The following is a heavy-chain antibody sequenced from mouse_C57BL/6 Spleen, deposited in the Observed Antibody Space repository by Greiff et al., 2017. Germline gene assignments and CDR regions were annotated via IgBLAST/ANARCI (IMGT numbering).Heavy chain of an antibody. CDR1: GFTFSDYY. CDR2: ISNGGGST. V-gene: IGHV5-12*01. D-gene: IGHD1-1*01. J-gene: IGHJ3*01. CDR3: ASPSITTVVDGFAY. Sequence: EVKLQESGGGLVQPGGSLKLSCAASGFTFSDYYMYWVRQTPEKRLEWVAYISNGGGSTYYPDTVKGRFTISRDKAKNTLYLQMSRLKSEDTAMYYCASPSITTVVDGFAYWGQGTLVTVSA.